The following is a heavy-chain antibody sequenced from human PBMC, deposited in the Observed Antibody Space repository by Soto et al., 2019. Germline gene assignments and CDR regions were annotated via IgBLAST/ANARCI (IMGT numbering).Heavy chain of an antibody. D-gene: IGHD1-7*01. Sequence: GASVKVSCKASGGTFSSYAISWVRQAPGQGLEWMGGIIPIFGTANYAQKFQGRVTITADESTSTAYMELSSLRSEDTAVYYCASIIGTTFSSRMDVWGQGTTVTVSS. CDR2: IIPIFGTA. CDR3: ASIIGTTFSSRMDV. J-gene: IGHJ6*02. CDR1: GGTFSSYA. V-gene: IGHV1-69*13.